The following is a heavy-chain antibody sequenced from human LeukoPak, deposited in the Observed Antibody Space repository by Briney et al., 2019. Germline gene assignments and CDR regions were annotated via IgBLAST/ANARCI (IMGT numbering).Heavy chain of an antibody. CDR3: ARGGSGSGYYYYYYYMDV. J-gene: IGHJ6*03. D-gene: IGHD3-22*01. Sequence: GGSLRLSCAASGFTFSSYSMNWVRQAPGKGLEWVSSISSSSSYIYYADSVKGRFTISRDNAKNSLYLQMNSLRAEDTAVYYCARGGSGSGYYYYYYYMDVWGKGTTVTISS. CDR2: ISSSSSYI. V-gene: IGHV3-21*01. CDR1: GFTFSSYS.